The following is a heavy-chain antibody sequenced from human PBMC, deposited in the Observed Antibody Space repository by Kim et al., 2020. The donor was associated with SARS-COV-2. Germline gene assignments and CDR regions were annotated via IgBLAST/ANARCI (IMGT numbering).Heavy chain of an antibody. D-gene: IGHD1-20*01. J-gene: IGHJ4*02. Sequence: SQADYVKGRFTIARDNAKNTLYLQMNSLGAEDTAVYYCARAGIRGGYFDYWGQGTLVTVSS. CDR3: ARAGIRGGYFDY. V-gene: IGHV3-74*01.